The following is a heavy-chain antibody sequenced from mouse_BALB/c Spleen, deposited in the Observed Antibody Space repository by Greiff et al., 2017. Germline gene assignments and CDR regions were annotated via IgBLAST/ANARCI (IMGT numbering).Heavy chain of an antibody. J-gene: IGHJ1*01. CDR1: GYSITSGYY. CDR2: ISYDGSN. D-gene: IGHD2-1*01. CDR3: ARGGVYSGNWYFDV. Sequence: EVQLQQSGPGLVKPSQSLSLTCSVTGYSITSGYYWNWIRQFPGNKLEWMGYISYDGSNNYNPSLKNRISITRDTSKNQFFLKLNSVTTEDTATYYCARGGVYSGNWYFDVWGAGTTVTVSS. V-gene: IGHV3-6*02.